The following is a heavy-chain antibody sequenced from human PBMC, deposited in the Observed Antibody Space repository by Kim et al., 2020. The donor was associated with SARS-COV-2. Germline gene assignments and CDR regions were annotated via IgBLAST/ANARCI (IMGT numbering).Heavy chain of an antibody. D-gene: IGHD6-6*01. CDR1: GGSISSGSYY. Sequence: SETLSLTCTVSGGSISSGSYYWSWIRQPAGKGLEWIGRIYTSGSTNYNPSLKSRVTISVDTSKNQFSLKLSSVTAADTAVYYCARLYSSSSNWFDPWGQGTLVTVSS. J-gene: IGHJ5*02. CDR3: ARLYSSSSNWFDP. CDR2: IYTSGST. V-gene: IGHV4-61*02.